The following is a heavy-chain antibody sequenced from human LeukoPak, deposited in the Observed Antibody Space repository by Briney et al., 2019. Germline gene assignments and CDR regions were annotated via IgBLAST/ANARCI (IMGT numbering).Heavy chain of an antibody. CDR1: GGSISSYY. CDR3: AGGWEVTQAYYYYYYMDV. CDR2: IYYSGSS. D-gene: IGHD1-26*01. Sequence: SETLSLTCTVSGGSISSYYRSWIRQPPGKGLEWIGYIYYSGSSNYNPSLKSRVTISVDTSKNQFSLKLSSVTAADTAVYYCAGGWEVTQAYYYYYYMDVWGKGTTVTVSS. J-gene: IGHJ6*03. V-gene: IGHV4-59*01.